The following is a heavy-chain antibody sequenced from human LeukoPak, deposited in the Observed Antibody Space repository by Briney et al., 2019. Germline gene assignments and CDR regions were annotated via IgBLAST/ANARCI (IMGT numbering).Heavy chain of an antibody. CDR3: TRRYGGHSGWAGYHDS. V-gene: IGHV3-64*01. J-gene: IGHJ4*02. CDR1: GFSFSAYI. Sequence: PGGSLRLSCVASGFSFSAYIMHWVRQAPGKGLEYVSAVRSDASSTFYPNSVKGRFTISRDNSKSTLYLQMGILRAEDTAVYYCTRRYGGHSGWAGYHDSWGQGTLVTVSS. D-gene: IGHD6-19*01. CDR2: VRSDASST.